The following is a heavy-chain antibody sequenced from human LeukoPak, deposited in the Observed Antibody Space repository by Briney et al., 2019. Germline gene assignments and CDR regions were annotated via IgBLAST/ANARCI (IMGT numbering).Heavy chain of an antibody. J-gene: IGHJ5*02. D-gene: IGHD2-15*01. Sequence: SQTLSLTCTVSGGSISSGSYYWRWIRQPAGKGLEWIGRIYTSGSTNYNPSLKSRVTISVDTSKNQFSLKLSSVTAADTAVYYCARTQVGCSGGSCYSGWFDHWGQGTLVTVSS. CDR3: ARTQVGCSGGSCYSGWFDH. CDR1: GGSISSGSYY. CDR2: IYTSGST. V-gene: IGHV4-61*02.